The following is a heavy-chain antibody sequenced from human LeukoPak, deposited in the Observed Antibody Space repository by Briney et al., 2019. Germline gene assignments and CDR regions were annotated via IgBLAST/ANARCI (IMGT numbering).Heavy chain of an antibody. V-gene: IGHV4-38-2*01. J-gene: IGHJ5*02. CDR1: GYSISNDYY. Sequence: SETLSLTCVVSGYSISNDYYWGWIRQPPGKGLEWIGNVYHSGGSYYNPSLKSRVTILVDTSKNQFSLKLSSVTAADTAVYYCAKAGTTGIHHWFDPWGQGNLVTVSS. CDR2: VYHSGGS. CDR3: AKAGTTGIHHWFDP. D-gene: IGHD1-1*01.